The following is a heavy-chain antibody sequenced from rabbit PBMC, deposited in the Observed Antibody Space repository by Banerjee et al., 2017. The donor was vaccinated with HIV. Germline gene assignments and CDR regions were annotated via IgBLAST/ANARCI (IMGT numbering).Heavy chain of an antibody. CDR2: INTSSGNT. J-gene: IGHJ6*01. Sequence: KGLEWIACINTSSGNTVYASWAKGRFTLSKTSSTTVTLQMTDLTGADTATYFCARTYGSNGVIGWNFGLWGPGTLVTVS. CDR3: ARTYGSNGVIGWNFGL. V-gene: IGHV1S40*01. D-gene: IGHD6-1*01.